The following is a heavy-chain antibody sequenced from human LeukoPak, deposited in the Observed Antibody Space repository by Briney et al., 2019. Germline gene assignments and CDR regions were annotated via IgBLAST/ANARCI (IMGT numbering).Heavy chain of an antibody. CDR3: VKRKETNDYWYFDL. J-gene: IGHJ2*01. CDR2: ITSDGGRT. V-gene: IGHV3-64D*06. CDR1: GFTFRSYS. Sequence: GGTLRLSCAGAGFTFRSYSMHWVRHAPGKGLEHISTITSDGGRTHYADSVKGRFTISRDNSKNTLYLQMSSLRAEDTAVYYCVKRKETNDYWYFDLWGRGTLVTVSS. D-gene: IGHD1-1*01.